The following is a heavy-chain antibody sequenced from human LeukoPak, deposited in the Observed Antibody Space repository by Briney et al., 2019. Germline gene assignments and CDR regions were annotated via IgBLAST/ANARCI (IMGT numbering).Heavy chain of an antibody. V-gene: IGHV3-30-3*01. Sequence: PGRSLRLSCAASGFTFSSYAMHWVRQAPGKGLEWVAVISYDGSNKYYADSVKGRFTISRDNSKNTLYLQMNSLRAEDTAVYYCARDGELRFLEWLTGHAFDIWGQGTMVTVSS. CDR1: GFTFSSYA. D-gene: IGHD3-3*01. J-gene: IGHJ3*02. CDR3: ARDGELRFLEWLTGHAFDI. CDR2: ISYDGSNK.